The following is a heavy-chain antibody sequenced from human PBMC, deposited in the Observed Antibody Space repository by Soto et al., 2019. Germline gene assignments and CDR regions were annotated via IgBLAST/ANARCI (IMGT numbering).Heavy chain of an antibody. CDR2: ISYYGSNK. D-gene: IGHD3-10*01. CDR3: AKDIGVGVPNVGY. Sequence: GSLRLSCAASGFTFSSYGMHGVRQAPGKGLEWVAVISYYGSNKYYADSVKGRFTISRDNSKNTLYLQMNSLRAEDTAVYYCAKDIGVGVPNVGYWGQGTLVTVYS. CDR1: GFTFSSYG. V-gene: IGHV3-30*18. J-gene: IGHJ4*02.